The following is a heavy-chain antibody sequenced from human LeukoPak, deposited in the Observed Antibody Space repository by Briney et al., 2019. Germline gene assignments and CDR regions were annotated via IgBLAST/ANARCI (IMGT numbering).Heavy chain of an antibody. V-gene: IGHV1-2*02. D-gene: IGHD3-22*01. CDR2: INPNSGGT. Sequence: GASVKVSCKASGYTFTGYYMHWVRQAPGQGLEWMGWINPNSGGTNYAQKFQGRVTMTRDTSISTAYMELSRLRSDDTAVYYCAREKAYYFDSSGYYYGWWDYWGQGTLVTVSS. CDR3: AREKAYYFDSSGYYYGWWDY. CDR1: GYTFTGYY. J-gene: IGHJ4*02.